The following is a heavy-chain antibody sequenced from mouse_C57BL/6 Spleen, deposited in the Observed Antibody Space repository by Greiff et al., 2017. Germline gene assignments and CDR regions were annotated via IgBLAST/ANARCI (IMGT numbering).Heavy chain of an antibody. CDR3: ARDGGHYSNWFAY. D-gene: IGHD2-5*01. V-gene: IGHV1-76*01. CDR1: GYTFTDYY. J-gene: IGHJ3*01. CDR2: IYPGSGNT. Sequence: VQLQQSGAELVRPGASVKLSCKASGYTFTDYYINWVKQRPGQGLEWIARIYPGSGNTYYNEKFKGKATLTAEKSSSTAYMQLSSLTSEDSAVYFCARDGGHYSNWFAYWGQGTLVTVSA.